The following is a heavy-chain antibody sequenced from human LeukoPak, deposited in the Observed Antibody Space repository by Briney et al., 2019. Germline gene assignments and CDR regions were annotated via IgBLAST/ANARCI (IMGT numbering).Heavy chain of an antibody. V-gene: IGHV3-53*01. J-gene: IGHJ4*02. CDR1: GFTVSSNY. CDR2: IYSGGST. CDR3: ARAIAAAGTSWGY. Sequence: GGSLRLSCAASGFTVSSNYMSWVRQAPGKGLEWVSVIYSGGSTYYADSVKGRFTISRDNSKNTLYLQMNSLRAEDTAVYYCARAIAAAGTSWGYWGQGTLVTVSS. D-gene: IGHD6-13*01.